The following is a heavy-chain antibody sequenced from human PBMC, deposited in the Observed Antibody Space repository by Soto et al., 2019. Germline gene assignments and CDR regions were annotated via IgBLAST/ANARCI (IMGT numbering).Heavy chain of an antibody. D-gene: IGHD6-13*01. CDR3: LVASAAY. CDR2: ITSNGGST. V-gene: IGHV3-64D*06. CDR1: GFTFTSYA. Sequence: PGGSLRLSCAASGFTFTSYAMNWVRQAPGKGLEYVSGITSNGGSTFYADSVKGRFIISRDNSQNTVYLQMSSLTTADTAVYYCLVASAAYWGQGTQVTV. J-gene: IGHJ4*02.